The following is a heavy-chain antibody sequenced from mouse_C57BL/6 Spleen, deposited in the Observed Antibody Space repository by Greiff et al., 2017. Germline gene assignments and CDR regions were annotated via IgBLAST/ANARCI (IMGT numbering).Heavy chain of an antibody. V-gene: IGHV1-69*01. J-gene: IGHJ3*01. CDR3: ARMGWAEAY. Sequence: VQLQQPGAELVMPGASVKLSCKASGYTFTSYWMHWVKQRPGQGLEWIGEIDPSDSYTNYNQKFKGKSPLTVDKSSSTAYMQLSSLTSEDSAVYYCARMGWAEAYWGQGTLVTVSA. CDR1: GYTFTSYW. CDR2: IDPSDSYT. D-gene: IGHD2-3*01.